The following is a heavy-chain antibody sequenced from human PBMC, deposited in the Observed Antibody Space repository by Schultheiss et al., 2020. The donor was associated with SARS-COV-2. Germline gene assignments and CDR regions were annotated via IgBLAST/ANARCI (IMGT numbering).Heavy chain of an antibody. CDR3: ARGFVPYYYYYMDV. CDR2: INHSGST. J-gene: IGHJ6*03. CDR1: GGSISSSSYY. V-gene: IGHV4-39*07. Sequence: SETLSLTCTVSGGSISSSSYYWGWIRQPPGKGLEWIGEINHSGSTNYNPSLKSRVTISVDTSKNQFSLKLSSVTAADTAVYYCARGFVPYYYYYMDVWGKGTTVTVSS. D-gene: IGHD6-6*01.